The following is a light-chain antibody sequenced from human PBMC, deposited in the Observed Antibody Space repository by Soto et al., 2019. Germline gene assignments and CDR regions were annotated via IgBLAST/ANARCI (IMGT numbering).Light chain of an antibody. CDR1: ESVGSD. CDR3: QQRDSWTLT. Sequence: ENVLTQSPATLSLSPGEGATLSCRASESVGSDLAWYQQKPGQPPRLLIYDVSGRATGVPARFSGSESVTDFTLTISSLEPEDFAVYYCQQRDSWTLTSGGATKVEIK. V-gene: IGKV3-11*01. J-gene: IGKJ4*01. CDR2: DVS.